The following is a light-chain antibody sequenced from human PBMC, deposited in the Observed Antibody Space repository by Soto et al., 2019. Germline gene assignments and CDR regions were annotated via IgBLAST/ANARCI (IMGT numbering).Light chain of an antibody. V-gene: IGLV1-40*01. Sequence: VLTQPPSVSGAPGQRVTISCTGSSSNIGAGYDVHWYQQLPGTAPKLLIYGNSNRPSGVPDRFSGSKSGTSASLAITGLQAEDEADYYCQSYDSSQGVFGGGTKLTVL. J-gene: IGLJ2*01. CDR1: SSNIGAGYD. CDR2: GNS. CDR3: QSYDSSQGV.